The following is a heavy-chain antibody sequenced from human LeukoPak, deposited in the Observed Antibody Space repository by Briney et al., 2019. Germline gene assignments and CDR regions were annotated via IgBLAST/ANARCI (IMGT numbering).Heavy chain of an antibody. J-gene: IGHJ4*02. CDR3: ARDGDYVWGSYRYLLH. CDR1: GGSISSSSYY. Sequence: SETLSLTCTVSGGSISSSSYYWGWIRQPPGKGLEWIGSIYYSGSTYYNPSLKNRVTISVDKSKNQFSLKLSSVTAADTAVYYCARDGDYVWGSYRYLLHWGQGTLVTVSS. D-gene: IGHD3-16*02. V-gene: IGHV4-39*07. CDR2: IYYSGST.